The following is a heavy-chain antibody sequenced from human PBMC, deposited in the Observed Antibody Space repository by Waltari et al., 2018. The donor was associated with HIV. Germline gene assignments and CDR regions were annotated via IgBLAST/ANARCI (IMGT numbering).Heavy chain of an antibody. Sequence: EEQLVESGGGLVQPGGSLRLSCAASGFSFSHFWMSWVRQAPGKGLEWVANIRQDGNEKFYVDSVNGRFTISRDNAKNSLYLQMNNLRAEDTGVFYCARLGGTGTTHYYYGIDVWGQGTTVTVSS. J-gene: IGHJ6*02. V-gene: IGHV3-7*01. CDR2: IRQDGNEK. CDR1: GFSFSHFW. D-gene: IGHD1-7*01. CDR3: ARLGGTGTTHYYYGIDV.